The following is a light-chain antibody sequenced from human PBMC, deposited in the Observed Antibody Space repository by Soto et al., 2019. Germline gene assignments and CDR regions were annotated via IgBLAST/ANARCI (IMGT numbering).Light chain of an antibody. CDR1: QSVSSSY. V-gene: IGKV3-20*01. CDR3: EQYEPLVT. Sequence: IGWTLNPGTLSLSPGERATLSCRASQSVSSSYLAWYQQKPGQAPRLLIYGASSRATGIPDRFSGSGSGTDFTLTISRLEPEDVAVYYCEQYEPLVTFAQGTNVDIK. CDR2: GAS. J-gene: IGKJ1*01.